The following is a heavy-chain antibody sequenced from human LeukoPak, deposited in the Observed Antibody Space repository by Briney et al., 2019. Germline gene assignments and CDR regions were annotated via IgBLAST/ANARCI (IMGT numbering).Heavy chain of an antibody. D-gene: IGHD1-26*01. CDR1: GGTFSSYA. V-gene: IGHV1-69*05. Sequence: ASVKVSCKASGGTFSSYAISWVRQAPGQGLEWMGGIIPIFGTANYAQKFQGRGTITTDESTSTAYMELSSLRSEDTAVYYCARVEYSGSYYGAFDYWGQGTLVTVSS. J-gene: IGHJ4*02. CDR3: ARVEYSGSYYGAFDY. CDR2: IIPIFGTA.